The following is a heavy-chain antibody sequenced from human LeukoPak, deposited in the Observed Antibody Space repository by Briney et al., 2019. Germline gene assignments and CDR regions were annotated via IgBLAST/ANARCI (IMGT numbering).Heavy chain of an antibody. V-gene: IGHV1-69*13. CDR2: IIPIFGTA. Sequence: SVKVSCKASGGTFSSYAISWVRQAPGQGLEWMGGIIPIFGTANYAQKFQGRVTITADESTSTAYMELSSLRSEDTAVCYCARAGAHFDLLLHIDYWGQGTLVTVSS. J-gene: IGHJ4*02. D-gene: IGHD3-9*01. CDR3: ARAGAHFDLLLHIDY. CDR1: GGTFSSYA.